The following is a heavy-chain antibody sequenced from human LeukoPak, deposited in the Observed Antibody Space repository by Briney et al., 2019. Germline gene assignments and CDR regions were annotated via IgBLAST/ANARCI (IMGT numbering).Heavy chain of an antibody. CDR1: GYTFTSYY. CDR3: ARAPFFYSGKRTNWFDP. V-gene: IGHV1-46*01. D-gene: IGHD1-26*01. J-gene: IGHJ5*02. CDR2: INPSGGST. Sequence: ASVKVSCKASGYTFTSYYMHWVRQAPGQGLEWMGIINPSGGSTSYAQKFQGRVTMTRDTSTSTVYMELSSLRSDDTAVYYCARAPFFYSGKRTNWFDPWGQGTLVTVSS.